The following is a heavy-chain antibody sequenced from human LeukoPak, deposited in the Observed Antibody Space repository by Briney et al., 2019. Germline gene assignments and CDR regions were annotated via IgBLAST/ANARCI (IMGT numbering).Heavy chain of an antibody. J-gene: IGHJ4*02. CDR1: GYSFTSYW. CDR3: ARQPLNNYDFWSGYYTGFDY. CDR2: IYPGDSDT. Sequence: GESLKISCKGSGYSFTSYWIGWVRQMPGKGLEWMGIIYPGDSDTRYSPSFQGQVTISADKSISTAYLQWSSLKASDTAMYYCARQPLNNYDFWSGYYTGFDYWGQGTLVTVSS. V-gene: IGHV5-51*01. D-gene: IGHD3-3*01.